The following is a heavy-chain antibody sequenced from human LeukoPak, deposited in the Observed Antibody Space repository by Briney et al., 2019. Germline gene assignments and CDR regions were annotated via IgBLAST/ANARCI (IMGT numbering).Heavy chain of an antibody. Sequence: SETLSLTCTVSGGSISSSSYYWGWIRQPPGKGLEWIGSIYYSGSTYYNPSLKSRVTISVDTSKNQFSLKLSSVTAADTAVYYCARSTATLLQRVYYFDYWGQGTLVTVSS. J-gene: IGHJ4*02. CDR1: GGSISSSSYY. D-gene: IGHD5-18*01. V-gene: IGHV4-39*01. CDR3: ARSTATLLQRVYYFDY. CDR2: IYYSGST.